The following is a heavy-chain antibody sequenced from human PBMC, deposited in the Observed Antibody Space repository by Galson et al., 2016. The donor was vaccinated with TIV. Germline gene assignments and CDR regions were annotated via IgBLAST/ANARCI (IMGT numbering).Heavy chain of an antibody. Sequence: SLRLSCAATGFRFYEFEMSWVRQAPGKGLEWVSAISAGATNKYYADSVKGRFTVSRDNSDNTLFLHMDRLKVEDTAMYYCAKDRGSYEAFAYWGKVVLVTFSS. CDR1: GFRFYEFE. V-gene: IGHV3-23*01. CDR2: ISAGATNK. D-gene: IGHD5-12*01. CDR3: AKDRGSYEAFAY. J-gene: IGHJ4*02.